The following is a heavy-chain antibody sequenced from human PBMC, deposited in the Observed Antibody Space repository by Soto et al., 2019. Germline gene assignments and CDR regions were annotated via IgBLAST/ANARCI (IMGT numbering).Heavy chain of an antibody. J-gene: IGHJ4*02. CDR3: TRDAAMGIFDY. V-gene: IGHV3-49*04. D-gene: IGHD5-18*01. CDR1: GFTFGDYA. CDR2: RRSKAYGGTT. Sequence: GGSLRLSGTDYGFTFGDYAMSWVRQAPGKGLEWVGFRRSKAYGGTTEYAASVKGRFTISRDDSKSIAYLQINSLKTEDTAVYYCTRDAAMGIFDYWGQGTLVTVSS.